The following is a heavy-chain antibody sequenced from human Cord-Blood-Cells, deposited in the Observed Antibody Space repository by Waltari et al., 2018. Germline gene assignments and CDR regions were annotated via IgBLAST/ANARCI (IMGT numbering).Heavy chain of an antibody. D-gene: IGHD5-12*01. V-gene: IGHV3-7*01. J-gene: IGHJ4*02. Sequence: EVQLVESGGGLVQPGGSLRLSCAASGFTFSRYWMSWVRQAPGKGLGWGTNKKQDGSEKYYVDSVKGRFTISRDNAKNSLYLQMNSLRAEDTAVYYCARVLVATITYYFDYWGQGTLVTVSS. CDR1: GFTFSRYW. CDR3: ARVLVATITYYFDY. CDR2: KKQDGSEK.